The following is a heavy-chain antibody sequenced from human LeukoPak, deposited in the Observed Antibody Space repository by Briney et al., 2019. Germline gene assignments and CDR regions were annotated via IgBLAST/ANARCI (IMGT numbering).Heavy chain of an antibody. D-gene: IGHD2-15*01. Sequence: GASVKVSCKASGGTFSSYAISWVRQAPGQGLEWMGGIIPIFGTANYAQKFQGRVTITTDESTSTAYMELSGLRSEDTAVYCCASQVGCSGGSCYSYSSGWEWKYWGQGTLVTVSS. CDR1: GGTFSSYA. V-gene: IGHV1-69*05. CDR3: ASQVGCSGGSCYSYSSGWEWKY. J-gene: IGHJ4*02. CDR2: IIPIFGTA.